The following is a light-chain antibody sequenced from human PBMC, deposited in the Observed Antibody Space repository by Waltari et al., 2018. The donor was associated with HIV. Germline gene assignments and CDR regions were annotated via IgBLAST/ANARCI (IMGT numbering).Light chain of an antibody. V-gene: IGLV3-25*03. CDR2: KDS. CDR1: GLPKQY. J-gene: IGLJ1*01. CDR3: QSADSSGSNVYL. Sequence: SYELTQSPSVSVSPGQTARITCSGDGLPKQYASWYQQKPGQAPVLVIYKDSERPSGIPERFSGSSSGTKVTLTISGVQAEDEADYYCQSADSSGSNVYLFGSGTKVTVL.